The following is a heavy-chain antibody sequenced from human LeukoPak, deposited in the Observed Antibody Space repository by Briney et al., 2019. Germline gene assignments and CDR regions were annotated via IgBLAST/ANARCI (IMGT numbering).Heavy chain of an antibody. CDR1: GFTFSSYA. Sequence: GGSLRLSCAASGFTFSSYAMSWVRQAPGKGLEWVSVINDSGDSTYYADSVKGRFTISRDNSKNTLYLQMNSLRAEDTAIYYCAKRKSSGYYPFDYWGQGTLVTVSS. D-gene: IGHD3-22*01. CDR3: AKRKSSGYYPFDY. CDR2: INDSGDST. V-gene: IGHV3-23*01. J-gene: IGHJ4*02.